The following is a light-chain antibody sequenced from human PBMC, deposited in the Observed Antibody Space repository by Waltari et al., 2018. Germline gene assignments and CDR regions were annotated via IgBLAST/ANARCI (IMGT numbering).Light chain of an antibody. CDR2: KDT. V-gene: IGLV2-23*01. J-gene: IGLJ3*02. CDR3: FSYVTGTTWV. CDR1: NSDVGSYNL. Sequence: QSALTQPASVSGSPGQSITISCTGTNSDVGSYNLVSWYQQLPGKAPKLIIFKDTNRPSGVSIRFSGSKSGNTASLTISDLQAEDEADYFCFSYVTGTTWVFGGGTKLTVL.